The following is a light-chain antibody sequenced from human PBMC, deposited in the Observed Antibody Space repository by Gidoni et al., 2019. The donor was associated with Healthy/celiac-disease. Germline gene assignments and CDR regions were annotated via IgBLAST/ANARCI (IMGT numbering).Light chain of an antibody. Sequence: DIQMTKSPSSLSASVGDRVTITCRASQSISSYLNWYQQKPGKAPKLLIYAASSLQSGVPSSFSGSGSGTDFTLTISSLQPEDFATYYCQQSYSTPRTFXQXTKVEIK. CDR3: QQSYSTPRT. V-gene: IGKV1-39*01. CDR2: AAS. CDR1: QSISSY. J-gene: IGKJ1*01.